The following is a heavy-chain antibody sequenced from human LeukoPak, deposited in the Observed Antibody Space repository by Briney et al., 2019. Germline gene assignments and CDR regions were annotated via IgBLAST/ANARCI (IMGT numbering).Heavy chain of an antibody. V-gene: IGHV4-59*08. D-gene: IGHD2/OR15-2a*01. CDR2: IYDTGNN. Sequence: PSETLSLTCTVSGGSFSSDYWSWIRQPPGEGLEWSGHIYDTGNNDYNPSLKSRATISLDTSNHQFSLTLTSVTAADTPVYFCARHPFSSPFDYWGQGTLVTVSS. CDR1: GGSFSSDY. J-gene: IGHJ4*02. CDR3: ARHPFSSPFDY.